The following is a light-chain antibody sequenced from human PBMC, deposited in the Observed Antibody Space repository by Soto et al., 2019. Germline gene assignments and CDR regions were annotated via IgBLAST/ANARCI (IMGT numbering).Light chain of an antibody. CDR1: QSISSW. V-gene: IGKV1-5*03. Sequence: DYQVTQSPSTLSASVGDRVTITCRASQSISSWLAWYQQKPGKAPKLLIYKASTLKSGVPSRFSGSGSGTEFTLTISSLQPEDFATYYCQQASSFPPTFGQGTRLESK. CDR3: QQASSFPPT. CDR2: KAS. J-gene: IGKJ5*01.